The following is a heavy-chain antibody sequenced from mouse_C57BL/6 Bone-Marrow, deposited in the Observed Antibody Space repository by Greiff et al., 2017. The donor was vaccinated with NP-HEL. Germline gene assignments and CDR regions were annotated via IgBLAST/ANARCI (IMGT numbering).Heavy chain of an antibody. CDR3: ARDDLYYFDY. CDR1: GFTFSDYG. CDR2: ISSGSSTI. D-gene: IGHD2-3*01. V-gene: IGHV5-17*01. J-gene: IGHJ2*01. Sequence: EVQVVESGGGLVKPGGSLKLSCAASGFTFSDYGMHWVRQAPEKGLEWVAYISSGSSTIYYADTVKGRVTISRDNAKNTLFLQMTSLRSEDTAMYYCARDDLYYFDYWGQGTTLTVSS.